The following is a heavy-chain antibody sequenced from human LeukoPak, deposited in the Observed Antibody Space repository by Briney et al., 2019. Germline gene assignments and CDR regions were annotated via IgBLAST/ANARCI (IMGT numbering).Heavy chain of an antibody. Sequence: SVKVSCKASGYTFTHYGITWVRQAPGQGLAWMGWINTYNGDTKCAQKLQGRVTMTTDTSTSTAFMELRSLRSDDSAVYYCARGIRSPLFDYWGLGTLVTVSP. J-gene: IGHJ4*02. CDR2: INTYNGDT. D-gene: IGHD3-16*01. CDR1: GYTFTHYG. V-gene: IGHV1-18*01. CDR3: ARGIRSPLFDY.